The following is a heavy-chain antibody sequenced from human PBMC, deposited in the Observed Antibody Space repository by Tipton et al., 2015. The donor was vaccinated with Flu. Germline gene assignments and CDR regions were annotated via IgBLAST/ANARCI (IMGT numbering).Heavy chain of an antibody. Sequence: TLSLTCTVSGGSISSYYWSWIRQPAGKGLEWIGRIYTSGSTNYNPSLKSRVTISVDTSKNQFSLKLSSVTAADTAVYYCARFFVDYYGSGRCFDYWGQGTLVTVSS. CDR3: ARFFVDYYGSGRCFDY. V-gene: IGHV4-4*07. J-gene: IGHJ4*02. CDR1: GGSISSYY. D-gene: IGHD3-10*01. CDR2: IYTSGST.